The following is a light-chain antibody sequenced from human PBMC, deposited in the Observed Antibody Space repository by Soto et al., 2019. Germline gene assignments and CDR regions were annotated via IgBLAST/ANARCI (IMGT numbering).Light chain of an antibody. Sequence: EIVMTQSPATLSVSPGERATLSCMASQSVSSNLAWYQQKPGQAPRLLIYGASTRATGIPARFSGSGSGTEFTLTISSLQPDDFATYYCQQYNSYPWTFGQGTKV. V-gene: IGKV3-15*01. CDR1: QSVSSN. CDR3: QQYNSYPWT. CDR2: GAS. J-gene: IGKJ1*01.